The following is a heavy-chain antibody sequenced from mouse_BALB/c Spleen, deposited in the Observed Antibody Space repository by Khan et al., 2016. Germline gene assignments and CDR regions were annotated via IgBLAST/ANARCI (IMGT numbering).Heavy chain of an antibody. D-gene: IGHD1-1*01. CDR3: TRGCYYGCSGIWYFDV. J-gene: IGHJ1*01. CDR1: GYSITSGYH. CDR2: ISYDGSN. V-gene: IGHV3-6*02. Sequence: EVQLQESGPGLVKPSQSLSLTCSVTGYSITSGYHWHWIRQFPGNKPEWMDYISYDGSNNYNPSLKNRISITRDTSKNQFFLKLNSVPTEDTATCYGTRGCYYGCSGIWYFDVWGAGPSVVVSS.